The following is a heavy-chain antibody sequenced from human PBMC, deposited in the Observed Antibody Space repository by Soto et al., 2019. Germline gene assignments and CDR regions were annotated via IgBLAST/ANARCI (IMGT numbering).Heavy chain of an antibody. Sequence: PSETLSLTCAVYGGSFSGYYWSWIRQPPGKGLEWIGEVNHSGSTNYNPSLKSRVTISVDTSKNQFSLKLSSVTAADTAVYYCARGVMVSTVTTRGNWFDPWGQGTLVTVSS. CDR3: ARGVMVSTVTTRGNWFDP. CDR2: VNHSGST. D-gene: IGHD4-17*01. CDR1: GGSFSGYY. V-gene: IGHV4-34*01. J-gene: IGHJ5*02.